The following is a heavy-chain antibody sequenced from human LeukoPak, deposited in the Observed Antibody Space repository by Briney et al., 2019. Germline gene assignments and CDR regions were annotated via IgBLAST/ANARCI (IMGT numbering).Heavy chain of an antibody. Sequence: ASVKVSCKASGGTFSSDAISWGRQAPGQGLEWMGGIIPIFGTANYAQKFQGRVTITADESTSTAYMELSSLRSEDAAVYSCARMDMEYYDILTGYYGYWGQGTLVTVSS. V-gene: IGHV1-69*01. CDR1: GGTFSSDA. CDR3: ARMDMEYYDILTGYYGY. J-gene: IGHJ4*02. D-gene: IGHD3-9*01. CDR2: IIPIFGTA.